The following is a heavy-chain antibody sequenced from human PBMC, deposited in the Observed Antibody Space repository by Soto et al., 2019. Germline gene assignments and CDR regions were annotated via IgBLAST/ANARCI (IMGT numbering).Heavy chain of an antibody. CDR3: AHRRTMIVEENWFDP. CDR1: GFSLSTSGVG. D-gene: IGHD3-22*01. V-gene: IGHV2-5*02. Sequence: QITLKDSGPTLVKPTQTLTLTCTFSGFSLSTSGVGVGWIRQRPGKALEWLALIFWDDDKRYSPSLKSRHTITKDTSKNQVVLTMTNMDPVDTATYYCAHRRTMIVEENWFDPWGQGTLVTVSS. CDR2: IFWDDDK. J-gene: IGHJ5*02.